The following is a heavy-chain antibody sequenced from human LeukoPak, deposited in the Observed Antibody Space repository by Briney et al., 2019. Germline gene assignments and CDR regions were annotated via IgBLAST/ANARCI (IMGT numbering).Heavy chain of an antibody. CDR2: ISSSSSYK. D-gene: IGHD2-21*01. CDR3: ARFFAFPSDAFAI. J-gene: IGHJ3*02. CDR1: GFTFSSYS. V-gene: IGHV3-21*04. Sequence: PGGSLRLSCAASGFTFSSYSMNWVRQAPGKGLEWVSCISSSSSYKYYADSVKGRFTISRDNAKNSVNLQMNSLRAEDTAVYYCARFFAFPSDAFAIWGQGTMVTVSS.